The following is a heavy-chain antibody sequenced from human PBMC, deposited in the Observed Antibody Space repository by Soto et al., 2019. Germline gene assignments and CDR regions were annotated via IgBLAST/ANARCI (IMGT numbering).Heavy chain of an antibody. D-gene: IGHD3-10*01. CDR3: ARSPNYYYYGFDV. CDR2: IYYSGST. J-gene: IGHJ6*02. CDR1: GGSVSSGDYF. V-gene: IGHV4-61*08. Sequence: LSLTCTVSGGSVSSGDYFWSWLRQSPGKRLEWIAYIYYSGSTNYNPSLKSRDTISVDASKSQLSLTLSSMTAADAALYYCARSPNYYYYGFDVWGQGTAVTVSS.